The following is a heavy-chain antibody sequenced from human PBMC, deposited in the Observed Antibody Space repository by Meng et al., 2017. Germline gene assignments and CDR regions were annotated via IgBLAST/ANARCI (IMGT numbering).Heavy chain of an antibody. D-gene: IGHD1-1*01. CDR3: LDEAPRSDY. CDR1: GFTFNNSW. J-gene: IGHJ4*02. Sequence: VPLVDSGGGVVQPGRSLRLSCAASGFTFNNSWMHWVRQVPGKGLVWVSRISGDGSITNYADSVKGRLTISRDNAKNTLYLQMNSLRPEDTAVYYCLDEAPRSDYWGQGSLVTVSS. CDR2: ISGDGSIT. V-gene: IGHV3-74*01.